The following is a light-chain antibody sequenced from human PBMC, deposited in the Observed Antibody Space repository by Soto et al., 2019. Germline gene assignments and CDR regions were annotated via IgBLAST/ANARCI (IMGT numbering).Light chain of an antibody. CDR1: QSVSSC. CDR3: QQRNNWPT. V-gene: IGKV3-11*01. Sequence: DMVLTQSPATLSSSPGERATLSCRASQSVSSCLAWYQQKPGQAPSLLIYNASNRATGIPARFSGSGSGTEFNLTISSLQPDDFAGYYCQQRNNWPTFGGGTKVEIK. CDR2: NAS. J-gene: IGKJ4*01.